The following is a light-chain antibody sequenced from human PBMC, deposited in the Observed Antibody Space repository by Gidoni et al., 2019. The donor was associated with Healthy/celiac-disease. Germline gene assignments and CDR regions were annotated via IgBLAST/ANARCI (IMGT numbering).Light chain of an antibody. V-gene: IGKV1-39*01. CDR2: AAS. J-gene: IGKJ1*01. Sequence: DIQMTQSPSSLSASVGDRVTITCRASQSISSYLNWYQQKPRKATKLLIYAASSLQSGVPSRFSGSGSGTDVTLTISSLQPEDFATYYCQQSYSTPKTFGQGTKVEIK. CDR1: QSISSY. CDR3: QQSYSTPKT.